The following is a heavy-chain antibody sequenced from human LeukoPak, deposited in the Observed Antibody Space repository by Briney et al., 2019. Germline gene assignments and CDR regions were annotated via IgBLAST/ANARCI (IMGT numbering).Heavy chain of an antibody. CDR2: ISSSSSYI. J-gene: IGHJ6*03. CDR1: GFSFSSFS. V-gene: IGHV3-21*01. CDR3: ARDYADGDYAPYYYYYMDV. Sequence: PGGSLRLSCAASGFSFSSFSMNWVRQAPGKGLEWVSSISSSSSYIYYADSVKGRFTISRDKAKNSLYLQMNSLRAEDTAVYYCARDYADGDYAPYYYYYMDVWGKGTTVTISS. D-gene: IGHD4-17*01.